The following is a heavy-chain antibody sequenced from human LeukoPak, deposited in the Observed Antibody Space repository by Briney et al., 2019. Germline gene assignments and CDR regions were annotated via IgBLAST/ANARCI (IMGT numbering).Heavy chain of an antibody. Sequence: GGSLRLSCAVAGFIFAIHSMKWVRQSPGKGLEWVSSISSKSSHIHYADSVEGRFTISRDNAKKSLYLEMNSLRPEDTPVYYCVRVSQGDDYYESPVQDAFDLWGQGTMVTVSS. CDR1: GFIFAIHS. D-gene: IGHD3-22*01. CDR3: VRVSQGDDYYESPVQDAFDL. CDR2: ISSKSSHI. J-gene: IGHJ3*01. V-gene: IGHV3-21*01.